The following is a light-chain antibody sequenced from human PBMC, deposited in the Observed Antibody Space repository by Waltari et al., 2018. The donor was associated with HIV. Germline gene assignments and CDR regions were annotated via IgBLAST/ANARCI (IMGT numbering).Light chain of an antibody. V-gene: IGLV3-9*01. J-gene: IGLJ2*01. CDR3: QVRVSNSVV. CDR1: NLGRQN. Sequence: SYDLTQPLSVSVALGQPATTTCGGTNLGRQNMCWYQQRPGQAPVLIIYRDSTRPSGIPERFSGSNSGNTATLTIRRAQAGDEADYYCQVRVSNSVVFGGGTNLTVL. CDR2: RDS.